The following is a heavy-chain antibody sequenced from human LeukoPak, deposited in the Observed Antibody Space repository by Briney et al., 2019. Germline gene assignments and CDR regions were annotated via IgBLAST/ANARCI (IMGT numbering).Heavy chain of an antibody. V-gene: IGHV3-30*02. D-gene: IGHD3-10*01. CDR2: MWSDGSNR. Sequence: GGSLRLSCAASGFTFSNYDMHWVRQAPGKGLEWVAFMWSDGSNRYYADSVKGRFTISRDNSKNTLYLQMNSLRAEDTAVYYCAKDRALLWFGESDGVHFDYWGQGTLVTVSS. CDR3: AKDRALLWFGESDGVHFDY. CDR1: GFTFSNYD. J-gene: IGHJ4*02.